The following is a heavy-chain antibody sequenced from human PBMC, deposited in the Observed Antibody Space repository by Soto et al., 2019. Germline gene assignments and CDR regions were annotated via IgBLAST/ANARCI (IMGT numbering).Heavy chain of an antibody. CDR3: ARDQGIAAAGTEKSGVYYGMDV. V-gene: IGHV1-46*03. CDR1: GYTFTSYY. Sequence: ASVKVSCKASGYTFTSYYMHWVRQAPGQGLEWKGIINPSGGSTSYAQKFQGRVTMTRDTSTSTVYMELSSLRSEDTAVYYCARDQGIAAAGTEKSGVYYGMDVWGQGTTVTVSS. D-gene: IGHD6-13*01. J-gene: IGHJ6*02. CDR2: INPSGGST.